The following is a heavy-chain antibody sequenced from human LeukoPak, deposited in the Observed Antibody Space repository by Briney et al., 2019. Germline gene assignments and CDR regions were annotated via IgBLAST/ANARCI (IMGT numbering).Heavy chain of an antibody. J-gene: IGHJ4*02. V-gene: IGHV3-23*01. D-gene: IGHD3-22*01. CDR3: ARTGGYYYDSSGYYLY. CDR1: GFTFSSYA. Sequence: GGSLRLSCAASGFTFSSYAMSWVRQAPGKGLEWVSAISGSGGSTYYADSVKGRFTISRDNSKNTLYLQMNSLRAEDTAVYYCARTGGYYYDSSGYYLYWGQGTLVTVSS. CDR2: ISGSGGST.